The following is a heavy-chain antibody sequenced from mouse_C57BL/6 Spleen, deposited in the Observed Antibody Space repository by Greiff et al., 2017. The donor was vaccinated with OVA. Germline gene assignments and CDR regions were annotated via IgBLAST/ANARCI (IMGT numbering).Heavy chain of an antibody. V-gene: IGHV5-4*01. D-gene: IGHD1-1*01. CDR1: GFTFSSYA. J-gene: IGHJ4*01. CDR2: ISDGGSYT. CDR3: ARDQDYGSLYYAMDY. Sequence: EVKLMESGGGLVKPGGSLKLSCAASGFTFSSYAMSWVRQTPEKRLEWVATISDGGSYTYYPDNVKGRFTISRDNAKNNLYLQMSHLKSEDTAMYYCARDQDYGSLYYAMDYWGQGTSVTVSS.